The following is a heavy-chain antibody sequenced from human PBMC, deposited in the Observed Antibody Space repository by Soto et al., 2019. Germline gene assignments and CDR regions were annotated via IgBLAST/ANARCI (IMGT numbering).Heavy chain of an antibody. Sequence: LSLTCTVSGGSISSGGYYWSWIRQHPGKGLEWIGYIYYSGSTYYNPSLKSRVTISVDTSKNQFSLKLSSVTAADTAVYYCARDRRPSSSSNYYYGMDVWGQGTTVTVSS. V-gene: IGHV4-31*03. J-gene: IGHJ6*02. CDR1: GGSISSGGYY. CDR2: IYYSGST. CDR3: ARDRRPSSSSNYYYGMDV. D-gene: IGHD6-6*01.